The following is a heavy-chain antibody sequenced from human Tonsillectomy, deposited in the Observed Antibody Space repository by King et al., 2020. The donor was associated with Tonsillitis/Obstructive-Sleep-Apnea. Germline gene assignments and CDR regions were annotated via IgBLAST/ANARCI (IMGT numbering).Heavy chain of an antibody. CDR3: AGAVRYDSSGYYYSPFDY. D-gene: IGHD3-22*01. Sequence: VQLVESGAEVKKPGASVKVSCTASGYTFTGYYMHWVRQAPGQGLEWMGWINPNSGGTNYAQKFQGRVTMTRDTSISTAYMELSRLRSDDTAVYYCAGAVRYDSSGYYYSPFDYWGQGTLVTVSS. CDR2: INPNSGGT. CDR1: GYTFTGYY. J-gene: IGHJ4*02. V-gene: IGHV1-2*02.